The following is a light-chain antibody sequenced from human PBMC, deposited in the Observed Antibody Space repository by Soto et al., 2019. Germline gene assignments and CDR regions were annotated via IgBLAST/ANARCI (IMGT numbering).Light chain of an antibody. CDR3: QQYGTWPRT. Sequence: EIVLTQSPGTVSLSPGERATLSCWASQSVSSNYLAWCQQKPGQAPRPLIYGASSRATGIPDRFSGSGSGTDFTLTISRLEPEDFAVYYCQQYGTWPRTFGQGTNVEFK. CDR1: QSVSSNY. J-gene: IGKJ1*01. CDR2: GAS. V-gene: IGKV3-20*01.